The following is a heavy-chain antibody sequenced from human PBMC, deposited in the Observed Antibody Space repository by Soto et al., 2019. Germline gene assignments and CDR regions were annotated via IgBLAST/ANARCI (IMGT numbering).Heavy chain of an antibody. CDR1: GFTFSSNG. D-gene: IGHD3-9*01. J-gene: IGHJ6*02. CDR2: ISYDGSNK. Sequence: GGSLRLSCAASGFTFSSNGMHWVRQAPGKGLEWMAVISYDGSNKYYADSVKGRFTISRDNSKNTLYLQMNSLRAEDTAVYYCAKADYDILTGQDYYGLDVWGQGTTVTVSS. CDR3: AKADYDILTGQDYYGLDV. V-gene: IGHV3-30*18.